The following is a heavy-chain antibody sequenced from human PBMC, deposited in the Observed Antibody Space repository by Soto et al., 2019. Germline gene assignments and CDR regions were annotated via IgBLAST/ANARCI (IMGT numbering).Heavy chain of an antibody. J-gene: IGHJ4*02. CDR1: GFTFSDHA. Sequence: GGSLRLSCTASGFTFSDHAMTWVRQAPGKGLEWVSGISGGGSGAYYADSVKGRFTVSRANSKNTLFLQMDSLRAEDTAVYYCARGLAREAVIDLWGQGSLVTVSS. CDR2: ISGGGSGA. D-gene: IGHD1-26*01. CDR3: ARGLAREAVIDL. V-gene: IGHV3-23*01.